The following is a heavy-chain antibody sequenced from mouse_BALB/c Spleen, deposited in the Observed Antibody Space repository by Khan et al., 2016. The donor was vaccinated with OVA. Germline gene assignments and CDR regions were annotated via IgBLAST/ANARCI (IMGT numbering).Heavy chain of an antibody. CDR3: ARAGYGGFVY. D-gene: IGHD1-1*02. J-gene: IGHJ3*01. CDR1: GFTFSDYY. CDR2: ISDGGSST. Sequence: EVQLVESGGGLVKPGGSLKLSCAASGFTFSDYYMYWVRQTPEKRLEWVATISDGGSSTYYPDSVKGRFTISRDNAKNNLYLQMSSLQSEDTAIXYCARAGYGGFVYWGQGTLVTVSA. V-gene: IGHV5-4*02.